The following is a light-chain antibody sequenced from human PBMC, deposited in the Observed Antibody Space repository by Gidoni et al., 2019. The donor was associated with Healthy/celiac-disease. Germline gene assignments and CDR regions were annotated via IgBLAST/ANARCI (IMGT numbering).Light chain of an antibody. J-gene: IGKJ3*01. V-gene: IGKV1-5*03. CDR3: QQYNSYSA. CDR1: QSISSW. CDR2: KAS. Sequence: DIQMTQSPSTLSASVGVRVTITCRASQSISSWLAWYQQKPGKAPKLLIYKASSLESGVPSRFSGSGSGTEFTLTISSLQPDDFATYYCQQYNSYSAFGPGTKVDIK.